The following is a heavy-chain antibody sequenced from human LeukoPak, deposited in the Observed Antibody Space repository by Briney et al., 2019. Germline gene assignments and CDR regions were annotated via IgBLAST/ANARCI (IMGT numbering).Heavy chain of an antibody. J-gene: IGHJ3*02. D-gene: IGHD6-19*01. CDR3: ARQGVAEAAFDI. V-gene: IGHV5-10-1*01. CDR2: IVPSDSNT. CDR1: GYGFTTFW. Sequence: GESLRISCKGSGYGFTTFWISRVRQMPGRGLEWMGMIVPSDSNTNYSPSFQGHVTISADRSIRTAFLQWSSLKASDSAMYYCARQGVAEAAFDIWGQGTMVTVSS.